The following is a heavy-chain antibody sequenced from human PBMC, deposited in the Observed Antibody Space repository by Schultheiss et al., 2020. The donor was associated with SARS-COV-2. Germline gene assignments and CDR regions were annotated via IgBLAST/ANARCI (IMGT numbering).Heavy chain of an antibody. D-gene: IGHD2-2*01. CDR3: TTELNFPMYPYYYGMDV. J-gene: IGHJ6*02. CDR2: IKSKTDGGTT. Sequence: GGSLRLSCAASGFTFSNAWMSWVRQAPGKGLEWVGRIKSKTDGGTTDYAAPVKGRFTISRDDSKNTLYLQMNSLKTEDTAVYYCTTELNFPMYPYYYGMDVWGQGTTVTVSS. V-gene: IGHV3-15*01. CDR1: GFTFSNAW.